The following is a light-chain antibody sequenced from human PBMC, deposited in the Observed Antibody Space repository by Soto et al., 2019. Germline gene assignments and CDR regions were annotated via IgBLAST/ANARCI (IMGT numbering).Light chain of an antibody. CDR2: AAS. CDR3: QQYYSYLRT. V-gene: IGKV1-8*01. Sequence: AIRMTQSPSSLSASTGDRVTITCRASQGISSYLAWYQQKPGKAPKLLIYAASTLQSGVPSRFSGSGSGTDFTLTISCLQSEDFATYYCQQYYSYLRTCVQGTKVEIK. J-gene: IGKJ1*01. CDR1: QGISSY.